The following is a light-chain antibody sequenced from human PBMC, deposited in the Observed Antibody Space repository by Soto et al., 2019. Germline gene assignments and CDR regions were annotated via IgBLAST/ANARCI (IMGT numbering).Light chain of an antibody. V-gene: IGKV4-1*01. J-gene: IGKJ5*01. Sequence: DIVMTQAPDSLAVSLGERATINCKSIQTILYRPNNKRALVWYQQKPGQPPKLLISWASSRESGVPDRFSGSGSGADFTLTIGSLQAEDVAVYYCQQFYTTPAFGQGTRLEIK. CDR3: QQFYTTPA. CDR2: WAS. CDR1: QTILYRPNNKRA.